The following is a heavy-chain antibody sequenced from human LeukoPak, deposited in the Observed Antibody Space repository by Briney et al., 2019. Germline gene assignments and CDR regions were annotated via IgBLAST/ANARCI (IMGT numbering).Heavy chain of an antibody. V-gene: IGHV3-74*01. J-gene: IGHJ4*02. CDR2: ISSDGWST. D-gene: IGHD2-21*01. CDR3: ARVSQFPGISSDY. CDR1: GFIFSSHW. Sequence: PGGSLRRSCAASGFIFSSHWMHWVRQAPGKGLVWVSRISSDGWSTSYADSVKGRFTASRDNAENTLYLQMNSLRAEDTAVYYCARVSQFPGISSDYWGQGSLVTVSS.